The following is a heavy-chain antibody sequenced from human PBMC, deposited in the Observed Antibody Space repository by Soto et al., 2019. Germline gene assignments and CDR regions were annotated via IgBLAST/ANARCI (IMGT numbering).Heavy chain of an antibody. CDR3: ARGIWSASLRPYYFEA. CDR1: GYTFTNYA. Sequence: ASVKVSCKASGYTFTNYAINWVRQAPGQGLEWMGWINAGNGNTKYSQRFQGRVTITRDTSASTTYMELSSLRSEDTAVYYCARGIWSASLRPYYFEAWGQGTLVTVSS. J-gene: IGHJ4*02. V-gene: IGHV1-3*01. D-gene: IGHD3-3*01. CDR2: INAGNGNT.